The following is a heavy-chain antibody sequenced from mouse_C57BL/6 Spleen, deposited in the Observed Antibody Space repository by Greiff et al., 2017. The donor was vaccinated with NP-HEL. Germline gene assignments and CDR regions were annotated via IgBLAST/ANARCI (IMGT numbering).Heavy chain of an antibody. CDR2: ISSGSSTI. Sequence: EVKLMESGGGLVKPGGSLKLSCAASGFTFSDYGMHWVRQAPEKGLEWVAYISSGSSTIYYADTVKGRFTISRDNAKNTLFLQMTSLRSEDTAMYYCARDDYVLYYAMDYWGQGTSVTVSS. J-gene: IGHJ4*01. CDR1: GFTFSDYG. CDR3: ARDDYVLYYAMDY. V-gene: IGHV5-17*01. D-gene: IGHD2-4*01.